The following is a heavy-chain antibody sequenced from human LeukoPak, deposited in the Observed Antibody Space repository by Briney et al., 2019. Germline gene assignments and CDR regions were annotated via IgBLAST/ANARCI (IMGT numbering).Heavy chain of an antibody. Sequence: SETLSLTCTVSGGSISSYYWSWIRQPAGKGLEWIGRFYTSGSTDYNPSLKSRVTISVDTSKNQFSLKLSSVTAADTAVYYCAREGEYSNRLDPWGQGTLVTVSS. J-gene: IGHJ5*02. CDR3: AREGEYSNRLDP. CDR1: GGSISSYY. CDR2: FYTSGST. D-gene: IGHD4-11*01. V-gene: IGHV4-4*07.